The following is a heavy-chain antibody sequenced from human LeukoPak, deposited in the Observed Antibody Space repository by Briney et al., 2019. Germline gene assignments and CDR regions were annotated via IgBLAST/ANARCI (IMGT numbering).Heavy chain of an antibody. V-gene: IGHV5-51*01. CDR3: ARRGGSGGSFDY. CDR2: IYPGDSET. CDR1: GSHFTTYS. D-gene: IGHD3-10*01. Sequence: GGSRQISCKGSGSHFTTYSIGWVRQMPGKGLEGMGIIYPGDSETKYRPSFQRQVTISADTSISTAYLQWSSLKASDTAMYYCARRGGSGGSFDYWGQGTLVTVSS. J-gene: IGHJ4*02.